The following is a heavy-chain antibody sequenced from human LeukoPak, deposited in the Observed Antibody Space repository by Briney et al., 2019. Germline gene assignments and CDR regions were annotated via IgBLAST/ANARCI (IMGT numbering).Heavy chain of an antibody. V-gene: IGHV4-4*09. J-gene: IGHJ4*02. CDR1: GGSISTYY. CDR2: IHASGTT. CDR3: ARAPPGVMGASMSKDY. Sequence: PSETLSLTCTVSGGSISTYYWSWIRRPPGKGLEWIAYIHASGTTNYNPSLKSRVTMSVDTSMNQFSLNLSSVTAADTAVYYCARAPPGVMGASMSKDYWGQGILVTVSS. D-gene: IGHD3-16*01.